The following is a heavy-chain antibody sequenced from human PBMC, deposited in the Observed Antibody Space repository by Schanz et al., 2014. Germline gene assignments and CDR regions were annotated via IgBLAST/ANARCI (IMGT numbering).Heavy chain of an antibody. CDR1: GYTFTNFF. D-gene: IGHD2-21*01. Sequence: QVHLVQSGAEVHKPGASLKISCKASGYTFTNFFLHWVRQAPGQGLEWMGIINPIGGSTTYAQKFRGAVTLTTDTSTDTAYLELTSLRSEDTAVHYCARGRGCYDYWGQGTLXTVSS. J-gene: IGHJ4*02. V-gene: IGHV1-46*01. CDR2: INPIGGST. CDR3: ARGRGCYDY.